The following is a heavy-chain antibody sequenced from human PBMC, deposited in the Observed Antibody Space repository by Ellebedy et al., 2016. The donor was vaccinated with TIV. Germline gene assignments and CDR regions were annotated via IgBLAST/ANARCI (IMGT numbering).Heavy chain of an antibody. CDR3: AREGAAGPGY. CDR1: GFTFSSYA. Sequence: GGSLRLXXAASGFTFSSYAMHWVRQAPGKGLEWVAVISYDGSNKYYADSVKGRFTISRDNAKNSLYLQMNSLRDEDTAVYYCAREGAAGPGYWGQGTLVTVSS. D-gene: IGHD6-13*01. J-gene: IGHJ4*02. CDR2: ISYDGSNK. V-gene: IGHV3-30-3*01.